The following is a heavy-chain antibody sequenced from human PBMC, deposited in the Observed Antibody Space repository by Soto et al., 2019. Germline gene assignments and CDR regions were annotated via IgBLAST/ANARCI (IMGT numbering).Heavy chain of an antibody. CDR3: ARQTGGKGPIDY. CDR2: IYYSGST. V-gene: IGHV4-59*08. D-gene: IGHD7-27*01. Sequence: QVQLQESGPGLVKPSETLSLTCTVSGGSISSYYWSWIRQPPGKGLEWIGYIYYSGSTNYNPSLKSRVTISVDTSKIQFSLKLSSVTAADTAVYYCARQTGGKGPIDYWGQGTLVTVSS. J-gene: IGHJ4*02. CDR1: GGSISSYY.